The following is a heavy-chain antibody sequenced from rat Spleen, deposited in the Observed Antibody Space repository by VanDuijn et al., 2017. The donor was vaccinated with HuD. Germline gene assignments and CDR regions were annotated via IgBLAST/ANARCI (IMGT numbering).Heavy chain of an antibody. Sequence: EVQLVESGGGLVQPVRSLKLSCAASGFTFSNYGMHWFRPAPTKGLEWVASISPSGGSPYYRDPVKGRFTITRDNAKYILYLKMDSLRSEDTPTYYGTTDLLDYSSYMAPFDYWGQGVMVTVSS. CDR3: TTDLLDYSSYMAPFDY. V-gene: IGHV5-19*01. CDR2: ISPSGGSP. J-gene: IGHJ2*01. D-gene: IGHD1-2*01. CDR1: GFTFSNYG.